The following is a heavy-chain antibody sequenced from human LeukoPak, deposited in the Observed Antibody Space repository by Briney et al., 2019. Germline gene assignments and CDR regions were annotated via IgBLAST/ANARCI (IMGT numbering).Heavy chain of an antibody. D-gene: IGHD3-10*01. CDR1: GVSITGISYY. J-gene: IGHJ4*02. CDR2: IYYSGSA. V-gene: IGHV4-39*01. CDR3: ARLELYFDY. Sequence: SETLSLTCTVSGVSITGISYYWGWIRQPPGKGLEWIGSIYYSGSASYNPSLKSRVTISVDTSKNQFSLKLSSVTAADTAAYYCARLELYFDYWGQGTLVTVSS.